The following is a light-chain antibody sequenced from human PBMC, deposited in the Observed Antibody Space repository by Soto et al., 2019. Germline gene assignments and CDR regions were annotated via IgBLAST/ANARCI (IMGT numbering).Light chain of an antibody. CDR2: GAS. Sequence: EILMTQSPATLSVSPGDRATLSCRASQSVSTNLAWYQQRPGQAPRLLIYGASTRATGIPARFSGSGSGTEFTLTISSLQSDDFAVYSCQQSTNRPPWTFGQGNKVDLK. CDR3: QQSTNRPPWT. V-gene: IGKV3-15*01. CDR1: QSVSTN. J-gene: IGKJ1*01.